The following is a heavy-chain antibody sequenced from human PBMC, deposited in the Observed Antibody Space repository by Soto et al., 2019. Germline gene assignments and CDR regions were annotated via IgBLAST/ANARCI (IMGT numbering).Heavy chain of an antibody. CDR3: ARADHYYYDSSGYWEY. D-gene: IGHD3-22*01. CDR2: IYYSGST. J-gene: IGHJ4*02. Sequence: SETLSLTCTVSGGSISSYYWSWIRQPPGKGLEWIGYIYYSGSTNYNPSLKSRLTISVDTSKNQFSLKLSSVTAADTAVYYCARADHYYYDSSGYWEYWGRGTLLIVSS. V-gene: IGHV4-59*08. CDR1: GGSISSYY.